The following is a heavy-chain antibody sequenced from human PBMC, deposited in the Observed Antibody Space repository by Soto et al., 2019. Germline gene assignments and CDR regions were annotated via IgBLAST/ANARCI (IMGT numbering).Heavy chain of an antibody. V-gene: IGHV4-30-4*01. D-gene: IGHD3-3*01. CDR2: NKYSGST. CDR1: GGSISRGDYY. CDR3: AREEWAPGTFGVVRYFDY. Sequence: QVQLQESGPGLVKPSQTLSLTCTVSGGSISRGDYYWSWIRQPPGKGLEWIGYNKYSGSTYYNPSLKSRVTISIDTSKNQFSLKLSSVTAADTAVYYCAREEWAPGTFGVVRYFDYWGQGTLVTVSS. J-gene: IGHJ4*02.